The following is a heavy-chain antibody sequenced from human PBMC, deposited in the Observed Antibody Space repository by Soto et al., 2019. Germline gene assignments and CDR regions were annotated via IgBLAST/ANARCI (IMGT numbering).Heavy chain of an antibody. CDR3: VGGQYYFDY. D-gene: IGHD3-10*01. V-gene: IGHV3-30*03. CDR1: GFPFTTYG. J-gene: IGHJ4*02. CDR2: ISYDGSNK. Sequence: QVQLVESGGGVVQPGRSLRLSCAASGFPFTTYGMHWVREGPGKGLVWVAVISYDGSNKYYAESVKGRFTISRDNSKNTLYLQMNCLRPEDTALYYCVGGQYYFDYRGQGTLVTVSS.